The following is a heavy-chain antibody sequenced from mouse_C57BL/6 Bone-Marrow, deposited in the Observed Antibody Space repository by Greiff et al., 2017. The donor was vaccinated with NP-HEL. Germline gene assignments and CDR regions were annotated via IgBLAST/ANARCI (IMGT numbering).Heavy chain of an antibody. J-gene: IGHJ2*01. CDR2: IYPSDSET. Sequence: VQLQQPGAELVRPGSSVKLSCKASGYTFTSYWMDWVKQRPGQGLEWIGNIYPSDSETHYNQKFKDKATLTVDKSSSTAYMQLSSLTSEDSAVYYCARENNYYGSSHFDYWGQGTTLTVSS. CDR3: ARENNYYGSSHFDY. CDR1: GYTFTSYW. D-gene: IGHD1-1*01. V-gene: IGHV1-61*01.